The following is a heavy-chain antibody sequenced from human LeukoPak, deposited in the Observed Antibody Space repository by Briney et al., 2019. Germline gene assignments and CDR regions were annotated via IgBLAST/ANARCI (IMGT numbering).Heavy chain of an antibody. V-gene: IGHV4-59*08. CDR2: IYYSGST. Sequence: SETLSLTCTVSGGSISSYYWSWIRQPPGKGLGWIGYIYYSGSTNYNPSLKSRVTISVDTSKNQFSLKLSSVTAADTAVYYCARFGYCSSTSCYLDYWGQGTLVTVSS. CDR1: GGSISSYY. J-gene: IGHJ4*02. D-gene: IGHD2-2*03. CDR3: ARFGYCSSTSCYLDY.